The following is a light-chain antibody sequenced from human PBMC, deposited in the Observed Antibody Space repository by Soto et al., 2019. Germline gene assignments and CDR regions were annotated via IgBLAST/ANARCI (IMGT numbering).Light chain of an antibody. CDR1: QSVSNN. J-gene: IGKJ4*01. CDR2: GAS. V-gene: IGKV3-15*01. CDR3: QQCNNWPLT. Sequence: EIVMTQSPATLSVSPGESATLSCRASQSVSNNLAWYQQKPGQAPRLLIYGASARATGIPARFSGSGSGTEFTLTISSLQSEDFAVYYCQQCNNWPLTFGGGTKVEIK.